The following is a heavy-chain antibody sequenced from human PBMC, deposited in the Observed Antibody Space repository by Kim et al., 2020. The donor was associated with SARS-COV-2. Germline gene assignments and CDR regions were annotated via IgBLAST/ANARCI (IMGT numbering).Heavy chain of an antibody. CDR2: ISSSSSYI. D-gene: IGHD3-22*01. V-gene: IGHV3-21*01. Sequence: GGSLRLSCAASGFTFSSYSMNWVRQAPGKGLEWVSSISSSSSYIYYADSVKGRFTISRDNAKNSLYLQMNSLRAEDTAVYYCARDQDYYDSSGYGAEYFQHWGQGTLVTVSS. J-gene: IGHJ1*01. CDR1: GFTFSSYS. CDR3: ARDQDYYDSSGYGAEYFQH.